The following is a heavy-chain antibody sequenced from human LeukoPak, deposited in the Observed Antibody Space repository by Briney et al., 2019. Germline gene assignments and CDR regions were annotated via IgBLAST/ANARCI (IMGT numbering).Heavy chain of an antibody. V-gene: IGHV4-39*07. J-gene: IGHJ3*02. CDR2: IYYSGST. CDR3: ARVGSGHSTVVTPGDAFDI. Sequence: SETLSLTCTVSGGSISSSSYYWGWIRQPPGKGLEWIGSIYYSGSTYYIPSLKSRVTISVDTSKNQFSLKLSSVTAADTAVYYCARVGSGHSTVVTPGDAFDIWGQGTMVTVSS. D-gene: IGHD4-23*01. CDR1: GGSISSSSYY.